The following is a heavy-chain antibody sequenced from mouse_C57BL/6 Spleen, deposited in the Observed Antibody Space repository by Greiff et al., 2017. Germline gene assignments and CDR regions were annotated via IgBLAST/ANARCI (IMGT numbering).Heavy chain of an antibody. CDR3: ARVTGYYLDY. J-gene: IGHJ2*01. V-gene: IGHV3-6*01. CDR1: GYSITSGYY. CDR2: ISYDGSN. Sequence: EVQLQQSGPGLVKPSQSLSLTCSVTGYSITSGYYWNWIRQFPGNKLEWMGYISYDGSNNYNPSLKNRISITRDTSKNQFFLKLNSVTTEDTATYYCARVTGYYLDYWGQGTTLTVSS.